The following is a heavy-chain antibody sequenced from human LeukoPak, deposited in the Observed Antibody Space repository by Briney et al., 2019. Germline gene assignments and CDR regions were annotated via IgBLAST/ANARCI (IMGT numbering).Heavy chain of an antibody. D-gene: IGHD3-10*01. V-gene: IGHV1-2*06. J-gene: IGHJ3*02. CDR3: ARAYGSGPKNAFDI. CDR2: INPNNGGT. Sequence: ASVKVSCKASGYTFTGYYMHWVRQAPGQGLEWMGRINPNNGGTNYAQKFQGRVTMTRDTSISTAYMELSRLSSDDTAVYYCARAYGSGPKNAFDIWGQGTMVTVSS. CDR1: GYTFTGYY.